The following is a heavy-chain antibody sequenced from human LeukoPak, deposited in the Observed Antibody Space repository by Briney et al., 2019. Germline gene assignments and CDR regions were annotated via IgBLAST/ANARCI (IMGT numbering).Heavy chain of an antibody. Sequence: SETLSLTCTVAGGSISSGGYYWSWIRQHPGKGLEWIGFIYYSGSTYYNPSLKSRVTISVDTSKNQFSLKLSSVTAADTAVYYCAREEGDSYGLDYWGQGTLVTVSS. V-gene: IGHV4-31*03. CDR2: IYYSGST. CDR3: AREEGDSYGLDY. CDR1: GGSISSGGYY. J-gene: IGHJ4*02. D-gene: IGHD5-18*01.